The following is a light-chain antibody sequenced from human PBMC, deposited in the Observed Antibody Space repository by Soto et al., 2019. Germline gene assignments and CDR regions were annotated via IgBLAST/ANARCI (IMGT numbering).Light chain of an antibody. Sequence: EIAMTQSPATLSVSPGERVTFSSRASQSVSSRLAWYHQKPGQSPRLLIYGASTRATGIPARFSASGSATDFTLTISRLEPEDFALYYCQHYGRSPITFGQGTRLEI. CDR2: GAS. J-gene: IGKJ5*01. V-gene: IGKV3-20*01. CDR3: QHYGRSPIT. CDR1: QSVSSR.